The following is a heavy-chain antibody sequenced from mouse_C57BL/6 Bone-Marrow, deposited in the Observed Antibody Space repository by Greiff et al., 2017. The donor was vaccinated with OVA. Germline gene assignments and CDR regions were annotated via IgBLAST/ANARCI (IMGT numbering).Heavy chain of an antibody. CDR1: GYTFTSYW. CDR2: IDPNSGGT. D-gene: IGHD1-2*01. Sequence: ESGAELVKPGASVKLSCKASGYTFTSYWMHWVKQRPGRGLEWIGRIDPNSGGTKYNEKFKSKATLTVDNPSSTAFMQLSSLASEDSAVYYSARWNAACAMDYWGKGTSVTVSS. J-gene: IGHJ4*01. CDR3: ARWNAACAMDY. V-gene: IGHV1-72*01.